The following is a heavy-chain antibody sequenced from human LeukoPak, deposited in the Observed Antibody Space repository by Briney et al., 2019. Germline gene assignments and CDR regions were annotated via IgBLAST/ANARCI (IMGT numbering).Heavy chain of an antibody. Sequence: GASVKVSCKASGYTFTSYAMHWVRQAPGQRLEWMGWINAGNGNTKYSQKFQGRVTITRDTSASTAYMELSSLRSDDTAVYYCARDYDFWSGSIPYYYYYGMDVWGQGTTVTDSS. D-gene: IGHD3-3*01. J-gene: IGHJ6*02. CDR2: INAGNGNT. V-gene: IGHV1-3*01. CDR1: GYTFTSYA. CDR3: ARDYDFWSGSIPYYYYYGMDV.